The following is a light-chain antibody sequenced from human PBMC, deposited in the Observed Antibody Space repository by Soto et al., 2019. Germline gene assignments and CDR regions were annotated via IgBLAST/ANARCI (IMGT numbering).Light chain of an antibody. V-gene: IGKV1-33*01. CDR2: DAS. CDR1: QDISNY. Sequence: DIQMTQSPSSLSASVGDRVTITCQASQDISNYLNWYQQKPGKAPKLLIYDASNLETGGPSRFSGSGSGTDFTFTISSLQPEDIATYYCQQYDNLPRWTFGQGTKVEIK. J-gene: IGKJ1*01. CDR3: QQYDNLPRWT.